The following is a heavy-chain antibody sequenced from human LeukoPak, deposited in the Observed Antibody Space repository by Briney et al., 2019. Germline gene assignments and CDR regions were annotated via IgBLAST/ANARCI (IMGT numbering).Heavy chain of an antibody. D-gene: IGHD1-26*01. CDR2: MNPNSGNT. V-gene: IGHV1-8*03. CDR1: GYTFTSYD. Sequence: ASVKVSCKASGYTFTSYDINWVRQATGQGLEWMGWMNPNSGNTGYAQKFQGRVTITRNTSISTAYMELSSLRSEDTAVYYCATRRSGRRPDAFDIWGQGTMVTVSS. J-gene: IGHJ3*02. CDR3: ATRRSGRRPDAFDI.